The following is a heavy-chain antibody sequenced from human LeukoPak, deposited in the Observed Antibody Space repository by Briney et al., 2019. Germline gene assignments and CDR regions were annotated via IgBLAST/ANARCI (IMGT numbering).Heavy chain of an antibody. J-gene: IGHJ4*02. CDR3: ATAVAGPPFDY. D-gene: IGHD6-19*01. Sequence: PGGSLRLSCAASGFTVSSNYMSWVRQAPGKGLEWVSVIYSGGSTYYADSVKGRFTISRDNSKNTLYLQMNSLRAEDTAVYYCATAVAGPPFDYWGQGTLVTVSS. V-gene: IGHV3-53*01. CDR1: GFTVSSNY. CDR2: IYSGGST.